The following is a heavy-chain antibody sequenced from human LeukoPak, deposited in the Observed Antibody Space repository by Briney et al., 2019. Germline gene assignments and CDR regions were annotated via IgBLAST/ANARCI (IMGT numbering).Heavy chain of an antibody. Sequence: PSETLSLTCTVSGGSISSGGYYWSWIRQHPGKGLEWIGYIYYGGSTYYNPSLKSRVTISVDTSKNQFSLKLSSVTAADTAVYYCARVGDGSGRSHYGMDVWGQGTTVTVSS. CDR1: GGSISSGGYY. D-gene: IGHD3-10*01. V-gene: IGHV4-31*03. CDR2: IYYGGST. J-gene: IGHJ6*02. CDR3: ARVGDGSGRSHYGMDV.